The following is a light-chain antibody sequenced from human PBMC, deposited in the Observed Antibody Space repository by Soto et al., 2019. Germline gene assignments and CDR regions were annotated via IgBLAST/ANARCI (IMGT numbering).Light chain of an antibody. CDR2: AAS. V-gene: IGKV1-9*01. CDR3: QQLHSYSFT. Sequence: QLTQSPPSLSASVGDRVTFTCRAIQGISSSLAWYQQQPGKAPKLLIYAASTLQCGVPSRFSGSGSGTDFTHTISSLQAEDFATYYCQQLHSYSFTFGQGTRRESK. J-gene: IGKJ5*01. CDR1: QGISSS.